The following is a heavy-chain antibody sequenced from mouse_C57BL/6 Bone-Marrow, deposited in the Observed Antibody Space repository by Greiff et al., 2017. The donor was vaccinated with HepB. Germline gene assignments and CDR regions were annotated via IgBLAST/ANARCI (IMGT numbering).Heavy chain of an antibody. Sequence: VQLQQSGAELVRPGASVKLSCTASGFNIKDDYMHWVKQRPEQGLEWIGWIDPENGDTEYASKFQGKATITADTSSNTAYLQLSSLTSEDTAVYYCTPNFYFDDWGQGTTLTVSS. CDR1: GFNIKDDY. CDR3: TPNFYFDD. CDR2: IDPENGDT. D-gene: IGHD4-1*01. V-gene: IGHV14-4*01. J-gene: IGHJ2*01.